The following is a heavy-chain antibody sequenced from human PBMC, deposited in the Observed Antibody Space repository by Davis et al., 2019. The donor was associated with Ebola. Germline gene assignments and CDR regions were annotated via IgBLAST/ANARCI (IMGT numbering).Heavy chain of an antibody. D-gene: IGHD3-10*01. CDR2: IYYSGST. CDR3: AKDHTYYYGSGSRGGGMDV. CDR1: GGSISSSSYY. V-gene: IGHV4-39*01. Sequence: PSETLSLTCTVSGGSISSSSYYWGWIRQPPGKGLEWIGSIYYSGSTYYNPSLKSRVTISVDTSKNQFSLKLSSVTAADTAVYYCAKDHTYYYGSGSRGGGMDVWGQGTTVTVSS. J-gene: IGHJ6*02.